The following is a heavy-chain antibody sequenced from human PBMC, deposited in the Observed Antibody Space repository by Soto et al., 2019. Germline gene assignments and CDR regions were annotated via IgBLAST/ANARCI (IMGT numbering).Heavy chain of an antibody. CDR2: IYYSGST. V-gene: IGHV4-31*03. D-gene: IGHD4-17*01. J-gene: IGHJ3*02. CDR1: GGSISSGGYY. Sequence: PSETLSLTCTVSGGSISSGGYYWSWIRQHPGKGLEWIGYIYYSGSTYYNPSLKSRVTISVDTSKNQFSLKLSSVTAADTAVYYCAREPDYGGNVAFDIWGQGTMVT. CDR3: AREPDYGGNVAFDI.